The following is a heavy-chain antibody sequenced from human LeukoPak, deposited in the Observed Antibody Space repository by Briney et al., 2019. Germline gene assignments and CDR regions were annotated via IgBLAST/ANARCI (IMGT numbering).Heavy chain of an antibody. CDR2: INHSGST. V-gene: IGHV4-34*01. Sequence: SETLSLTCAVYGGSLGGYYWGWIRKPPGKGLDWIGEINHSGSTNYNPSLKSRVTISVDTSKNQFSLKLSSVTAADTAVYYCARGSLLWFGELLGRRRNWFDPWGQGTLVTVSS. CDR1: GGSLGGYY. D-gene: IGHD3-10*01. J-gene: IGHJ5*02. CDR3: ARGSLLWFGELLGRRRNWFDP.